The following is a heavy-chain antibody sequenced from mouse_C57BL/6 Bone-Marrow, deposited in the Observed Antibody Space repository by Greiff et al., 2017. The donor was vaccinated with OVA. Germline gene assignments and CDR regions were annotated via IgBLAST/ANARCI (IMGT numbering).Heavy chain of an antibody. D-gene: IGHD2-3*01. CDR2: INPSSGYT. CDR1: GYTFTSYT. Sequence: VQLQQSGAELARPGASVKMSCKTSGYTFTSYTMHWVKQRPGQGLEWIGYINPSSGYTKYNQKFKDKATLTADKSSSTAYMQLSSLTSEDSAVYYCARGGWFYAMDYWGQGTSVTVSS. J-gene: IGHJ4*01. CDR3: ARGGWFYAMDY. V-gene: IGHV1-4*01.